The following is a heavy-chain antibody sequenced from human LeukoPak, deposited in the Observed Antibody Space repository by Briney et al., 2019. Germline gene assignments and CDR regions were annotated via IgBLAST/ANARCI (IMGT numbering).Heavy chain of an antibody. CDR2: IDQDGSEK. D-gene: IGHD3-22*01. CDR3: ARDYYSYSRGSWAFDI. CDR1: GFTFSSYA. V-gene: IGHV3-7*03. Sequence: GGSLRLSCAASGFTFSSYAMTWVRQAPGNGLEWVANIDQDGSEKYYVESMKGRITISRDTAKNSLYLQMNSLRAEDTAVYYCARDYYSYSRGSWAFDIWGQGTMVTVSS. J-gene: IGHJ3*02.